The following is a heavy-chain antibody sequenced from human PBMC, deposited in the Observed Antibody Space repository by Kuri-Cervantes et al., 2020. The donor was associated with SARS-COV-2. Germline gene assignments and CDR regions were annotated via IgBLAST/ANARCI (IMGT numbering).Heavy chain of an antibody. CDR2: ISSSSSYI. CDR1: GFTFSSYS. CDR3: ARDRPSNHYGSGSSLDAFDI. Sequence: GESLKISCAASGFTFSSYSMNWVRQAPGKGLEWVSSISSSSSYIYYADSVKGRFTISRDNAKNSLYLQMNSLRAEDTAVYYCARDRPSNHYGSGSSLDAFDIWGQGTMVTVSS. V-gene: IGHV3-21*01. J-gene: IGHJ3*02. D-gene: IGHD3-10*01.